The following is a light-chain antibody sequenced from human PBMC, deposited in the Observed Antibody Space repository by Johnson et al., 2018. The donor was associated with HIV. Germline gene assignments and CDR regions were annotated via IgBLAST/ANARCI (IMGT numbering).Light chain of an antibody. CDR2: DNN. V-gene: IGLV1-51*01. CDR1: TSNIGKSY. Sequence: QSVLTQPPSVSAAPGQKVTISCSGSTSNIGKSYVSWYQQLPGTAPKLLIYDNNRRPSGTPDRFSGSKSGTSATLAITGLQTGAEADYYWGIWDASLSPLYVFVTGTTITVL. CDR3: GIWDASLSPLYV. J-gene: IGLJ1*01.